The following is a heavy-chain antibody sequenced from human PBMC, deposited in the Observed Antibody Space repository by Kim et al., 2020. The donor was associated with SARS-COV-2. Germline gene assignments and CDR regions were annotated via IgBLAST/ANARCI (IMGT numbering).Heavy chain of an antibody. CDR2: ISSDGSYI. CDR3: SRDSPLDTFDV. J-gene: IGHJ3*01. CDR1: GFTFSSYS. V-gene: IGHV3-21*01. Sequence: GGSLRLSCAASGFTFSSYSMHWVRQAPGKGLEWVSSISSDGSYIYYADSVKGRFTISRDNAKNTLYLQMNSLRAEDTAVYYCSRDSPLDTFDVWGQGTMVTVSS.